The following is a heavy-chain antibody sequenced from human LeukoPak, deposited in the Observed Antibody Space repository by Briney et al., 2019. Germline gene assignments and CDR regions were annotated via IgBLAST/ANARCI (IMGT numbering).Heavy chain of an antibody. CDR1: GGSISNYY. CDR2: IYYSGST. CDR3: ARLDYPWTRVVILYDY. Sequence: SETLSLTCTVSGGSISNYYWSWIRQPPGKGLEWIGYIYYSGSTKYKPSLKSRVTISIDTSKNQFSLKLTSVTAADTAVYYCARLDYPWTRVVILYDYWGQGTLVTVSS. D-gene: IGHD3-22*01. V-gene: IGHV4-59*01. J-gene: IGHJ4*02.